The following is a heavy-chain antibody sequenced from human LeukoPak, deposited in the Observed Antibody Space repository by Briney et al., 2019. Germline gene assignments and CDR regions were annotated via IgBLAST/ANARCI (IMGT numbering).Heavy chain of an antibody. V-gene: IGHV3-73*01. CDR2: IRSRANSYVT. J-gene: IGHJ6*02. D-gene: IGHD3-10*01. CDR3: ARDHGLYYYYGMDV. Sequence: PGGSLRLSCAASGFTFSGSAVHWVRQASGKGLEWVGRIRSRANSYVTAYAAAVTGRFIISRDDSSNTAYLQMNSLRAEDTAVYYCARDHGLYYYYGMDVWGQGTTVTVSS. CDR1: GFTFSGSA.